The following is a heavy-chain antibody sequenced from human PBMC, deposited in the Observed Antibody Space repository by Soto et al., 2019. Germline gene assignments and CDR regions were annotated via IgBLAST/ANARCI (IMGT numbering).Heavy chain of an antibody. J-gene: IGHJ3*02. CDR1: GGTFSSYA. V-gene: IGHV1-69*06. CDR3: ARDESEGELGGGAGDLDALDI. CDR2: IIPIFGTA. Sequence: SVKVSCKASGGTFSSYAISWVRQAPGQGLEWMGGIIPIFGTANYAQKFQGRVTITADKSTSTAYMELSRLRSEDTAVYYGARDESEGELGGGAGDLDALDIWGQGTMVTVSS. D-gene: IGHD7-27*01.